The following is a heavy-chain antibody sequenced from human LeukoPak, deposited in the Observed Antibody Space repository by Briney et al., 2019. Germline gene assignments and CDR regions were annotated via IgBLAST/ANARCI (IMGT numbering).Heavy chain of an antibody. V-gene: IGHV4-30-4*08. Sequence: PSETLSLTCTVSGGSISSGDYYWSWIRQPPGKGLEWIGYIYYSGSTYYNPSLKSRVTISVDTSKNPFSLKLSSVTAADTAVYYCARSGLNYYFDYWGQGTLVTVSS. CDR3: ARSGLNYYFDY. CDR1: GGSISSGDYY. CDR2: IYYSGST. J-gene: IGHJ4*02. D-gene: IGHD4/OR15-4a*01.